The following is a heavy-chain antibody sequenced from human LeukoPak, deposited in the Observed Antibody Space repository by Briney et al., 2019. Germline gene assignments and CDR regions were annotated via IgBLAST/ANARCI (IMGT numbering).Heavy chain of an antibody. CDR3: ARRPWVGAADF. CDR1: GGSFSGYY. V-gene: IGHV4-34*01. J-gene: IGHJ4*02. Sequence: PSETLSLTCAVYGGSFSGYYWTWVRQSPGKGLEWIGEMSQSGSANYNPSLKSRVTMSVDTSKNQFSLKLSSLTAADTAVYYCARRPWVGAADFWGQGTQVTVSS. D-gene: IGHD1-26*01. CDR2: MSQSGSA.